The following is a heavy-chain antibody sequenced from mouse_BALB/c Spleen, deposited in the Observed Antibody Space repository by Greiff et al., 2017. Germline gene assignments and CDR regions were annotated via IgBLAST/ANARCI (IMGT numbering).Heavy chain of an antibody. J-gene: IGHJ4*01. CDR2: IYPGDGDT. D-gene: IGHD1-1*01. CDR3: ARVTTVGYAMDY. CDR1: GYAFSSSW. V-gene: IGHV1-82*01. Sequence: QVQLQQSGPELVKPGASVKISCKASGYAFSSSWMNWVKQRPGQGLEWIGRIYPGDGDTNYNGKFKGKATLTADKSSSTAYMQLSSLTSVDSAVYFCARVTTVGYAMDYWGQGTSVTVSS.